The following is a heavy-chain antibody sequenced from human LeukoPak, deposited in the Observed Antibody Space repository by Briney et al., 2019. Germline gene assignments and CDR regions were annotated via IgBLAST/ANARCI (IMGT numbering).Heavy chain of an antibody. D-gene: IGHD2-21*01. CDR3: ARADRLHGGPYLIGP. CDR2: INPNSGGT. J-gene: IGHJ5*02. Sequence: ASVKVSCKTSGYSFTDYYMHWVRQAPGQGLEWMGWINPNSGGTSSAQKSQGRVTMTRDTSISTVYMEVSWLTSDDTAIYYCARADRLHGGPYLIGPWGQGTLVTVSS. V-gene: IGHV1-2*02. CDR1: GYSFTDYY.